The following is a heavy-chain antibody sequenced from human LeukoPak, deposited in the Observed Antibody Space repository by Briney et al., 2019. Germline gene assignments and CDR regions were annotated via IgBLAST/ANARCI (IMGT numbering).Heavy chain of an antibody. CDR3: AKSLMVLDAFDI. Sequence: GGSLRLSCAASGFTFSSYGMHWVRQAPGKGLEWVAVISYDGSNKYYADSAKGRITISRDNSKNTLYLQMNSLRAEDTAVYYCAKSLMVLDAFDIWGQGTMVTVSS. CDR2: ISYDGSNK. J-gene: IGHJ3*02. CDR1: GFTFSSYG. V-gene: IGHV3-30*18. D-gene: IGHD4/OR15-4a*01.